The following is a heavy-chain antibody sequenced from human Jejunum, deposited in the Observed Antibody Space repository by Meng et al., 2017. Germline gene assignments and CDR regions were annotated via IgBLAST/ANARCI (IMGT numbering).Heavy chain of an antibody. CDR2: ISPRATDI. CDR3: VRDRGAAGTDY. CDR1: GFDFRHYA. D-gene: IGHD6-19*01. Sequence: GGSLRLSCAASGFDFRHYAMHWVRQAPGKGLEWVSDISPRATDIFYADSVRGRFTVSRDNGKNEVYLQMDSLRVADTAIYYCVRDRGAAGTDYWGPGVGVTVSS. V-gene: IGHV3-48*03. J-gene: IGHJ4*02.